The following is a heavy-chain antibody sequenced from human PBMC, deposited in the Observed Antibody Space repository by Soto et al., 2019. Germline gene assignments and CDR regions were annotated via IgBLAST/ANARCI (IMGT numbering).Heavy chain of an antibody. CDR2: INHSGST. Sequence: PSETLSLTCAVYGGSFSGYYWSWIRQPPGKGLEWIGEINHSGSTNYNPSLKSRVTISVDTSKNQFSLKLSSVTAADTAVYYCARGFPHYGSGSYYRAYYYYYYMDVWGKGTTVTVS. J-gene: IGHJ6*03. CDR1: GGSFSGYY. D-gene: IGHD3-10*01. CDR3: ARGFPHYGSGSYYRAYYYYYYMDV. V-gene: IGHV4-34*01.